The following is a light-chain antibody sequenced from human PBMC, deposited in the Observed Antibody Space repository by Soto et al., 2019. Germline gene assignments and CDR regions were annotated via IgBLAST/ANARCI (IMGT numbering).Light chain of an antibody. CDR3: QQYNNWPRT. Sequence: DIQMTHSPSTLSASVGDRVAITARASQSISSWLAWYQQKPGKAPKLLIYDASSLESGVPSRFSGSGSGTEFTLTISSLQSEDFAVYYCQQYNNWPRTFGQGTKVDIK. CDR1: QSISSW. CDR2: DAS. J-gene: IGKJ1*01. V-gene: IGKV1-5*01.